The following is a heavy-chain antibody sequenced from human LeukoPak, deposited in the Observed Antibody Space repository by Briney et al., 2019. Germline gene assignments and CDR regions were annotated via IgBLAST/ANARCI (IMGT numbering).Heavy chain of an antibody. CDR2: IGGSGGTT. J-gene: IGHJ3*02. Sequence: TGGSLRLSCTASGFTFSSYAMNWVRQAPGRGLEWVSGIGGSGGTTYYADSVKDRFTISRDNSKNTLYLQMNSLRADDTAVYYCAKSRFGEPGIAVAAPAFDIWGQGTMVTVSS. D-gene: IGHD6-19*01. CDR1: GFTFSSYA. V-gene: IGHV3-23*01. CDR3: AKSRFGEPGIAVAAPAFDI.